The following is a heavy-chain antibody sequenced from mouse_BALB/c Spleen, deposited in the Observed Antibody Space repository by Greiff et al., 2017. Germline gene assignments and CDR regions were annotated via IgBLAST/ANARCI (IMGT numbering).Heavy chain of an antibody. CDR3: ARASGYTWFAY. D-gene: IGHD3-1*01. Sequence: VMLVESGPGLVAPSQSLSITCTVSGFSLTSYGVHWVRQPPGKGLAWLGVIWAGGSTNYNSALMSRLSISKDNSKSQVFLKMNSLQTDDTAMYYCARASGYTWFAYWGQGTLVTVSA. J-gene: IGHJ3*01. CDR2: IWAGGST. V-gene: IGHV2-9*02. CDR1: GFSLTSYG.